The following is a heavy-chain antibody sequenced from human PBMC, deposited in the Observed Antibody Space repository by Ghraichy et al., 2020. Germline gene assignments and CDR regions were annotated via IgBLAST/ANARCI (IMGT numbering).Heavy chain of an antibody. J-gene: IGHJ6*02. D-gene: IGHD5-18*01. CDR2: IFVGGST. CDR1: GGSILSDTYF. V-gene: IGHV4-39*01. CDR3: ARQAPYSPPVYGMDV. Sequence: SETLSLTCTVSGGSILSDTYFRGWLRRPPGKGLEWIGCIFVGGSTHYKPSLKSRVTISADTSKNQVSLKVSSMTAADTAVYYCARQAPYSPPVYGMDVWGQGTPVTVSS.